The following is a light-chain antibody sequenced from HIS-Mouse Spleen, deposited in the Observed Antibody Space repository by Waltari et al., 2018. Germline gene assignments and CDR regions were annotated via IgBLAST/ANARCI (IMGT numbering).Light chain of an antibody. CDR3: QVWDSSSDHVV. V-gene: IGLV3-21*03. CDR1: NIGSKS. CDR2: DDS. Sequence: SYVLTQPPSVSVAPGTTARITCGGNNIGSKSVHWYQQKPGQASVLVVYDDSDRPSGIPERFSGSNSRNTATLTISRVEAGEEADYYCQVWDSSSDHVVFGGGTKLTVL. J-gene: IGLJ2*01.